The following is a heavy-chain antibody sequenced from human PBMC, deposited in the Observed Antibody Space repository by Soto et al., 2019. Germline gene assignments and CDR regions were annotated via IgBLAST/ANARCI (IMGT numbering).Heavy chain of an antibody. D-gene: IGHD4-17*01. CDR1: GFTFSTYA. Sequence: EVQLLESGGGLVQPGGSLRLCFAASGFTFSTYAMIWVRQAPGKGLEWVSVITGSGGSTYYADSVKGRFTISRDTSKNTLFLQMNSLRAEDTAVYYCAKDRYGDYGGIDYWGQGTMVTVSS. V-gene: IGHV3-23*01. CDR3: AKDRYGDYGGIDY. J-gene: IGHJ4*02. CDR2: ITGSGGST.